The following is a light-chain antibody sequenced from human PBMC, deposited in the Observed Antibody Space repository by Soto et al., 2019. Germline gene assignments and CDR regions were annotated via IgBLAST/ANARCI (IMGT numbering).Light chain of an antibody. CDR2: WAS. CDR3: QQYYGIPFT. J-gene: IGKJ3*01. Sequence: DIVMTQSPDSLAVSLGERATINCKSSQSVLNSDNQNFLAWYQQKAGQPPKLLINWASTRQSGVPDRFSGSGSATDFALTITSLQAEDVAVYYCQQYYGIPFTFGPGTKVEIK. V-gene: IGKV4-1*01. CDR1: QSVLNSDNQNF.